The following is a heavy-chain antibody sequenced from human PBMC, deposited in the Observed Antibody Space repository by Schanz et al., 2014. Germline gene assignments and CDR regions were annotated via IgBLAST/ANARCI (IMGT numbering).Heavy chain of an antibody. V-gene: IGHV3-23*01. D-gene: IGHD6-13*01. CDR2: ISGSGGST. Sequence: EVQLLESGGGLVQPGGSLRLSCAASGFPFSDYFMAWIRQPPGRGLEWVSAISGSGGSTYYADSVKGRFTISRDNSKNTLYLQMNSLRAEDTAVYYCAKSQGSSFDSWGQGTLVTVSS. J-gene: IGHJ4*02. CDR3: AKSQGSSFDS. CDR1: GFPFSDYF.